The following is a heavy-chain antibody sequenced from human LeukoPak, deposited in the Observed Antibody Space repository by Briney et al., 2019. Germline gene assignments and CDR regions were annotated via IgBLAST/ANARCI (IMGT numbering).Heavy chain of an antibody. D-gene: IGHD3-10*02. CDR2: IVVGSGNT. CDR1: GFTFTSSA. J-gene: IGHJ6*02. Sequence: SVKVSCKASGFTFTSSAMQWVRQARGQRLEWIGWIVVGSGNTNYAQKFQERVTITRDMSTSTAYMELSSLRSEDTAVYYCAADVLSVYYYGMDVWGQGTTVTVSS. V-gene: IGHV1-58*02. CDR3: AADVLSVYYYGMDV.